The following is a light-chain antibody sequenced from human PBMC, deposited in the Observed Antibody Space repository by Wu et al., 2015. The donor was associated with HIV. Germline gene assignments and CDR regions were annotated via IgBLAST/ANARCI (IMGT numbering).Light chain of an antibody. V-gene: IGKV1-8*01. Sequence: AIRMTQSPSSLSASTGDRVTITCRASEGISTYLAWYQQKPGTAPKLLIYSASTLQSGVPSRFSGSGSGTDFTLTISCLQSEDFATYYCQQYYSSSLTFGGGTKVEIK. CDR1: EGISTY. CDR2: SAS. J-gene: IGKJ4*01. CDR3: QQYYSSSLT.